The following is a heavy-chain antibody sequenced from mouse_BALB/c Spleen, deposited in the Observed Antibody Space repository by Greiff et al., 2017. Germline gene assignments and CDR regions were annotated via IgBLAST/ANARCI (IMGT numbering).Heavy chain of an antibody. Sequence: DVMLVESGGGLVQPGGSRKLSCAASGFTFSSFGMHWVRQAPEKGLEWVAYISSGSSTIYYADTVKGRFTISRDNPKNTLFLQMTSLRSEDTAMYYCARSNGYDVGMDYWGQGTSVTVSS. CDR1: GFTFSSFG. CDR3: ARSNGYDVGMDY. D-gene: IGHD2-2*01. CDR2: ISSGSSTI. J-gene: IGHJ4*01. V-gene: IGHV5-17*02.